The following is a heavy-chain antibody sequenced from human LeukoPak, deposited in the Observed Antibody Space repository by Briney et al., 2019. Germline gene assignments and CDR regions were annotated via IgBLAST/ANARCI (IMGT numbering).Heavy chain of an antibody. CDR1: GFTFSSYS. CDR2: INHSGST. CDR3: ARGDIVATMLFDY. Sequence: GSLRLSCAASGFTFSSYSMNWIRQPPGKGLEWIGEINHSGSTNYNPSLKSRVTISVDTSKNQFSLKLSSVTAADTAVYYCARGDIVATMLFDYWGQGTLVTVSS. D-gene: IGHD5-12*01. V-gene: IGHV4-34*01. J-gene: IGHJ4*02.